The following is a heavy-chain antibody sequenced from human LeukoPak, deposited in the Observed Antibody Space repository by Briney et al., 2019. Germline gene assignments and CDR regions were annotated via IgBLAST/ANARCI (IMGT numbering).Heavy chain of an antibody. J-gene: IGHJ5*02. V-gene: IGHV3-7*03. CDR2: IKRDGSEK. CDR1: GFIFSNYW. D-gene: IGHD3-9*01. CDR3: AVLRYFDWLLRGGWFDP. Sequence: GGSLRLSCAASGFIFSNYWMSWVRQDPGKGLEWVANIKRDGSEKYYVDSVKGRFTISRDNAKNSLYLQMNSLRSEDTAVYYCAVLRYFDWLLRGGWFDPWGQGTLVTVSS.